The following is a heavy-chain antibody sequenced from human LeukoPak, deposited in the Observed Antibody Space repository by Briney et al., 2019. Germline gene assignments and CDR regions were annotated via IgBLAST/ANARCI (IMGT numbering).Heavy chain of an antibody. CDR3: ARDLNYAFDY. Sequence: GGSLKLSCAASGFTFSSYPLNWVRQAPGKGLEWISYINTNSGTISYADSVKGRFTIFSDNAKNSLYLQMNSLRDEDTAVYYSARDLNYAFDYWGQGTLVTVSS. CDR2: INTNSGTI. D-gene: IGHD3-16*01. CDR1: GFTFSSYP. V-gene: IGHV3-48*02. J-gene: IGHJ4*02.